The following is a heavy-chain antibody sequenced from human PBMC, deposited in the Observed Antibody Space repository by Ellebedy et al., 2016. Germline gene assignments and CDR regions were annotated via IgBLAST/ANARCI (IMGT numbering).Heavy chain of an antibody. V-gene: IGHV3-33*01. J-gene: IGHJ4*02. CDR2: IWYDGSNK. Sequence: GESLKISXAASGFTFSSYGMQWVRQAPGKGLEWVALIWYDGSNKYYADSVEGRFTISRDNSKNTLYLEMNSLRADDTAVYYCARDQTFFYYFDYWGQGTLVTVSS. CDR1: GFTFSSYG. CDR3: ARDQTFFYYFDY.